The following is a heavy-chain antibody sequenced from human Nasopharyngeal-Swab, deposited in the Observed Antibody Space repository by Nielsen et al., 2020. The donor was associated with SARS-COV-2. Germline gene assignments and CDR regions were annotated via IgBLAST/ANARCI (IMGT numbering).Heavy chain of an antibody. Sequence: GESLKISCAASGFTFSSYSMNWARQAPGKGLEWVSSISSSSSYIYYADSVKGRFTISRDNAKNSLYLQMNSLRAEDTAVYYCARDRWGWLPIGDAFDIWGQGTMVTVSS. D-gene: IGHD2-21*01. CDR2: ISSSSSYI. V-gene: IGHV3-21*01. J-gene: IGHJ3*02. CDR3: ARDRWGWLPIGDAFDI. CDR1: GFTFSSYS.